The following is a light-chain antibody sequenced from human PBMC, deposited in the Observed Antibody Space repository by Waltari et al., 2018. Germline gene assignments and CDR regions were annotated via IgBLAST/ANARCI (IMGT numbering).Light chain of an antibody. CDR3: QKYGTLPAT. V-gene: IGKV3-20*01. J-gene: IGKJ1*01. CDR2: GAS. Sequence: EIVLTQSPGPLSLSPGERATLSCRASQSVSRWLAWYQQKPGQAPRLLIYGASSRATGIPDRFSGSGSGTDFSLTISRLEPEDFAVYYCQKYGTLPATFGQGTKVEIK. CDR1: QSVSRW.